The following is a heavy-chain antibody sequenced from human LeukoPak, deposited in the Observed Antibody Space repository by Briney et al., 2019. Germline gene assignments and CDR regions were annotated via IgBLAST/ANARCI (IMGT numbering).Heavy chain of an antibody. D-gene: IGHD1-26*01. CDR3: AKDISPGTLVGATTFDY. J-gene: IGHJ4*02. CDR1: GFTFSSYW. V-gene: IGHV3-7*01. CDR2: IKQDGSEK. Sequence: PGGSLRLSCAASGFTFSSYWMSWVRQAPGKGLEWVANIKQDGSEKYYVDSVKGRFTISRDNAKNSLYLQMSSLRAEDTAVYYCAKDISPGTLVGATTFDYWGQGTLVTVSS.